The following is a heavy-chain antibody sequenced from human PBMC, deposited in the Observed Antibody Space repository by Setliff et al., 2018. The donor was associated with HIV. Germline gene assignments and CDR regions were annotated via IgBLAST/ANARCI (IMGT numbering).Heavy chain of an antibody. V-gene: IGHV4-39*01. J-gene: IGHJ5*02. CDR2: IYYSGST. D-gene: IGHD3-22*01. Sequence: PSETLSLTCTVSGGSISSGGYYWGWIRQPPGKGLEWIGNIYYSGSTYYNPSLKSRVTISVDTSENQFSLRLNSVTAADTAVYYCARYRYYYDSSGYGRWFDPWGQGTLVTVSS. CDR1: GGSISSGGYY. CDR3: ARYRYYYDSSGYGRWFDP.